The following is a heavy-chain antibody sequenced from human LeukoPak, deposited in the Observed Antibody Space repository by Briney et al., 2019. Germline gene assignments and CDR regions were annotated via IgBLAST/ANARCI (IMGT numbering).Heavy chain of an antibody. CDR3: ARPQGRYYYYGMDV. CDR1: GFTFSNYN. Sequence: GGSLRLSCAASGFTFSNYNMNWVRQAPGKGLEWVSYISSSSSYIYYADSVKGRFTISRDNAKNSLYLQMNSLRAEDTAVYYCARPQGRYYYYGMDVWGQGTTVTVSS. J-gene: IGHJ6*02. CDR2: ISSSSSYI. V-gene: IGHV3-21*01.